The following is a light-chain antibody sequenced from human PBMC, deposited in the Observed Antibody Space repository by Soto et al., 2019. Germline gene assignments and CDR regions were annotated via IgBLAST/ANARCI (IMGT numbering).Light chain of an antibody. V-gene: IGKV4-1*01. CDR1: QSVLYSSNNKNY. J-gene: IGKJ3*01. CDR3: QQYYSTPPVT. Sequence: DIVMTQSPDSLAVSLGERATINCKSSQSVLYSSNNKNYLAWYQQKPGQPPKLLIYWASTRESGVPDRFSGSGSGTDFTLTISSLQAEDVAVYYCQQYYSTPPVTFGPGTNVDIK. CDR2: WAS.